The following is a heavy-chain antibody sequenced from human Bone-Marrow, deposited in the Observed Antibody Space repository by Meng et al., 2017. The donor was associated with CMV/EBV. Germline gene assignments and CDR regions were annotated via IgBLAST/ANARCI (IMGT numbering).Heavy chain of an antibody. CDR3: ARGRYSSSWYMDDYYYYGMDV. J-gene: IGHJ6*02. CDR1: GFTFSNSD. V-gene: IGHV3-19*01. Sequence: GGSLRLSCAASGFTFSNSDMNWVRQAPGKGLEWVSGVSWNGSRTHYADSVKGRFIISRDNSRNFLYQQTNSLRAEDTAVYYCARGRYSSSWYMDDYYYYGMDVWGQGTTVTVSS. D-gene: IGHD6-13*01. CDR2: VSWNGSRT.